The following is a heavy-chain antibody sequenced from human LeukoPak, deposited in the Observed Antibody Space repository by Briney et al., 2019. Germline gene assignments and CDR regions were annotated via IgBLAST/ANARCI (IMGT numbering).Heavy chain of an antibody. CDR2: INHSGST. CDR1: GGSFSGHY. D-gene: IGHD3-9*01. V-gene: IGHV4-34*01. CDR3: ATAHPLRYFDSLQAFDI. J-gene: IGHJ3*02. Sequence: PSETLSLTCAVYGGSFSGHYWSWIRQSPGKGLEWIGEINHSGSTNYNPSLKSRVTISIDTSKNQFSLKLSSVTAADTAVYYCATAHPLRYFDSLQAFDIWGQGTMVTVSS.